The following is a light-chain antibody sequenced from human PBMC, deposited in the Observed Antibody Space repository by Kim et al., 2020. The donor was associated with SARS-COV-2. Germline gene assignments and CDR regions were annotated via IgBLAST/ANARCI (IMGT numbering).Light chain of an antibody. V-gene: IGKV2-28*01. CDR3: MQALQTPIT. Sequence: EIVMTQSPLSLPVTPGEPASISCRSSQSLLDSNGNYYLDWYLQKPGQSPHLLIYLVFNRASGVPDRFSGSGSGRDFTLRISRVEAVDVGVYFCMQALQTPITFGQGTRLEIK. J-gene: IGKJ5*01. CDR2: LVF. CDR1: QSLLDSNGNYY.